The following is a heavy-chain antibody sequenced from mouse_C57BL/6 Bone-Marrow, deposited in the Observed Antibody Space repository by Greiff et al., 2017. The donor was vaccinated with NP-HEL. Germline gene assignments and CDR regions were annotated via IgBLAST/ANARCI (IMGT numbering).Heavy chain of an antibody. V-gene: IGHV1-54*01. J-gene: IGHJ4*01. Sequence: VQLQQSGAELVRPGTSVKVSCKASGYAFTNYLIEWVKQRPGQGLEWIGVINPGSGGTNYNEKFKGKATLTADKSSSTAYMQLSSLTSEDSAVYFCARVSMYYGSSFYYYAMDYWGQGTSVTVSS. CDR1: GYAFTNYL. CDR2: INPGSGGT. CDR3: ARVSMYYGSSFYYYAMDY. D-gene: IGHD1-1*01.